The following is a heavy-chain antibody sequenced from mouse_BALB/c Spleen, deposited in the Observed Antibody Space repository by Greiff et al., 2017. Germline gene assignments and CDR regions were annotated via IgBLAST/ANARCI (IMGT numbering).Heavy chain of an antibody. D-gene: IGHD1-2*01. CDR3: ARLHYYGSFAY. Sequence: EVQRVESGGGLVQPGGSLKLSCAASGFTFSSYTMSWVRQTPEKRLEWVAYISNGGGSTYYPDTVKGRFTISRDNAKNTLYLQMSSLKSEDTAMYYCARLHYYGSFAYWGQGTLVTVSA. J-gene: IGHJ3*01. CDR2: ISNGGGST. V-gene: IGHV5-12-2*01. CDR1: GFTFSSYT.